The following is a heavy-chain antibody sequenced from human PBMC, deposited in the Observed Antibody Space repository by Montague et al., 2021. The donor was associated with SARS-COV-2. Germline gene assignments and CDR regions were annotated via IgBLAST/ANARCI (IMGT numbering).Heavy chain of an antibody. CDR3: MRASLIKARIAVAGTTVY. J-gene: IGHJ4*02. V-gene: IGHV3-30*09. D-gene: IGHD6-19*01. CDR1: GFTFNNYA. Sequence: SLRLSCAASGFTFNNYAMHWVRQAPGKGLEWVAIISYDGSNKYYADSVKGRFAISRDNSKNTLYLHMNSLRAEDTAVYYCMRASLIKARIAVAGTTVYWGQGTLVTISS. CDR2: ISYDGSNK.